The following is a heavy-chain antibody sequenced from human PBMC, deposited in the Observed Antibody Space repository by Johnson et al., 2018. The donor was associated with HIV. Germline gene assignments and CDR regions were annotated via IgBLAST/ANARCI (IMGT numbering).Heavy chain of an antibody. CDR1: GFSFSDYA. D-gene: IGHD1-26*01. CDR2: IKQDGSEK. CDR3: ARARVVGARSSAFDI. J-gene: IGHJ3*02. Sequence: EVQLVESGGGWVQRGGSLRLSCAASGFSFSDYAMSWVRQAPGKGLEWVANIKQDGSEKYYVDSVKGRFTISRDNAKNSLYLQMNSLRAEDTAVYYCARARVVGARSSAFDIWGQGTMVTVSS. V-gene: IGHV3-7*01.